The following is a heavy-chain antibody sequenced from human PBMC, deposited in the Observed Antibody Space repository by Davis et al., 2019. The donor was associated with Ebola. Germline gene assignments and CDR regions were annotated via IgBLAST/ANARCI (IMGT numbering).Heavy chain of an antibody. CDR1: GFTFSSYS. J-gene: IGHJ6*02. D-gene: IGHD5-18*01. V-gene: IGHV3-21*01. CDR2: ISSSSSYI. CDR3: ARDIWDTAMVRPYYYYGMDV. Sequence: GGSLRLSCAASGFTFSSYSMNWVRQAPGKGLEWVSSISSSSSYIYYADSVKGRFTISRDNAKNSLYLQMNSLRAEDTTVYYCARDIWDTAMVRPYYYYGMDVWGQGTTVTVSS.